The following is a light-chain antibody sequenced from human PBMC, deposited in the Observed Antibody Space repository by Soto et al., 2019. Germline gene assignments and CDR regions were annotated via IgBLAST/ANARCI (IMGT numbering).Light chain of an antibody. CDR3: QQNGSSPFT. Sequence: EIVLTQSPGTLSLSPGERATLSCRASQSVSNSYLAWYQQKPGQAPRLLIYGASSRATGIPDRFSGSGSGTDFTLTISRLEPEDFAVYYCQQNGSSPFTFGPGTIVDIK. CDR2: GAS. J-gene: IGKJ3*01. V-gene: IGKV3-20*01. CDR1: QSVSNSY.